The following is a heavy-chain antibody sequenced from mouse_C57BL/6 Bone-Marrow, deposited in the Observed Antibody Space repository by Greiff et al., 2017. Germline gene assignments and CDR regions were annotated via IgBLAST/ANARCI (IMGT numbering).Heavy chain of an antibody. Sequence: QVQLQQPGAELVKPGASVKLSCTASGYTFNSYWLHWVKQRPGQGLEWIGMIHPNSGSTNYNEKFKSKVTLTVDKSCSTDYMQLSSLTSEDSAVNYCARSYYGSSYNYWGQGTTLTVSS. CDR3: ARSYYGSSYNY. CDR1: GYTFNSYW. V-gene: IGHV1-64*01. D-gene: IGHD1-1*01. J-gene: IGHJ2*01. CDR2: IHPNSGST.